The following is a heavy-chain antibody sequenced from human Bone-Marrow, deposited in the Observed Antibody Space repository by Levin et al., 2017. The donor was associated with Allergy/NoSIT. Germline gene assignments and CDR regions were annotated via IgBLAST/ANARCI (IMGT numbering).Heavy chain of an antibody. D-gene: IGHD1-7*01. Sequence: TAGGSLRLSCAASGFTFSNAWMSWVRQAPGKGLEWVGRIKSKTDGGTTDYAAPVKGRFTISRDDSKNTLYLQMNSLKTEDTAVYYCTTDPGTGTNIIVKPYGMDVWGQGTTVTVSS. V-gene: IGHV3-15*01. CDR1: GFTFSNAW. CDR2: IKSKTDGGTT. CDR3: TTDPGTGTNIIVKPYGMDV. J-gene: IGHJ6*02.